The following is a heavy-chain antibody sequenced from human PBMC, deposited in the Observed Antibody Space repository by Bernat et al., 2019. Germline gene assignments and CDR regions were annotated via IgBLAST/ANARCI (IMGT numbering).Heavy chain of an antibody. D-gene: IGHD3-22*01. Sequence: VQLQESGPGLVKPSQTLSFTCTVSGGSISSGGYYWSWIRQHPGKGLEWIGYTYYSGSTYYNPSLKSRVTISVDTSKNQFSLKLSSVTAADTAVYSGARLAETDSSGYYYGGNFDYWGQGTLVTVSS. V-gene: IGHV4-31*03. CDR2: TYYSGST. CDR3: ARLAETDSSGYYYGGNFDY. CDR1: GGSISSGGYY. J-gene: IGHJ4*02.